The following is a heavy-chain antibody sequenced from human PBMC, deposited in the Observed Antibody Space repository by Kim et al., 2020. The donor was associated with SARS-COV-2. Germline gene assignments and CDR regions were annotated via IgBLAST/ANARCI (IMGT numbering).Heavy chain of an antibody. D-gene: IGHD1-26*01. Sequence: YNPSLKSRVTISVDTSKNQFSLKLSSVTAADTAVYYCISGSYPNKYYFDYWGQGTLVTVSS. CDR3: ISGSYPNKYYFDY. V-gene: IGHV4-39*01. J-gene: IGHJ4*02.